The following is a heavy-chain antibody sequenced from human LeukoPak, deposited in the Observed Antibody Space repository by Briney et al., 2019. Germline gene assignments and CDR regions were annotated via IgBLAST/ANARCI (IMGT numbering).Heavy chain of an antibody. Sequence: GGSLRLSCAASGFTFSSYAMHWVRQAPGKGLEWVAVISYDGSNKYYADSVKGRSTISRDNSKNTLYLQMNSLRAEDTAVYYCARAGIAAAAPDYWGQGTLVTVSS. CDR2: ISYDGSNK. J-gene: IGHJ4*02. CDR3: ARAGIAAAAPDY. V-gene: IGHV3-30-3*01. CDR1: GFTFSSYA. D-gene: IGHD6-13*01.